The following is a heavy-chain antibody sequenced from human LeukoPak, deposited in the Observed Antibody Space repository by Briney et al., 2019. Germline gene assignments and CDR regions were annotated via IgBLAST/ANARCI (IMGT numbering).Heavy chain of an antibody. D-gene: IGHD3-10*01. CDR2: ISHDGNNK. V-gene: IGHV3-30*18. CDR3: AKDHAYYGLESY. J-gene: IGHJ4*02. Sequence: SLRLSCAASGFTFSNYEMNWVRQAPGKGLEWLAVISHDGNNKYYADSVKGRFTISRDNSKNTLSLQMNSLRAEDTAVYYCAKDHAYYGLESYWGQGTLVTVSS. CDR1: GFTFSNYE.